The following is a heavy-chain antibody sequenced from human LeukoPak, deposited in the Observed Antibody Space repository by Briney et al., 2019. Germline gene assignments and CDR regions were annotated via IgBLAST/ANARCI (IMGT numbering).Heavy chain of an antibody. D-gene: IGHD3-10*01. CDR2: ISGSGGST. J-gene: IGHJ4*02. CDR3: AKWRPITMVRGVIPPLDY. Sequence: PAGGSLRLSCTVSGFTVRINSMSWVRQAPGRGLEWDSAISGSGGSTYYADSVKGRFTISSDNSKNTLYLQMNSLRAEDTAVYYCAKWRPITMVRGVIPPLDYWGQGTLGTVSS. V-gene: IGHV3-23*01. CDR1: GFTVRINS.